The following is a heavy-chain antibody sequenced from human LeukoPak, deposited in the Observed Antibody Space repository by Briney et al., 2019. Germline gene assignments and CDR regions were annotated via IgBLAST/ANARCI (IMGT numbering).Heavy chain of an antibody. Sequence: GESLRLSCAASGFTSGIYAMSWVRQAPGKGLEWVSAFRGGGDSFYADSVKGRFAISRDTSNKILYLRMSSLRAEDTAVYYCAKEVDRHFDLKYWGQGALVTVSS. CDR2: FRGGGDS. D-gene: IGHD3-22*01. CDR1: GFTSGIYA. V-gene: IGHV3-23*01. CDR3: AKEVDRHFDLKY. J-gene: IGHJ4*02.